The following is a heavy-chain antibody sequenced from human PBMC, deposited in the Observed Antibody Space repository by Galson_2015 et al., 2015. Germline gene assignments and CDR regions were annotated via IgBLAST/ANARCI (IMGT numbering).Heavy chain of an antibody. D-gene: IGHD3-10*01. CDR3: ARDPSGLWFGESPADYFDY. Sequence: SVKVSCKASGYTFTGYYMHWVRQAPGQGLEWMGWINPNSGGTNYAQKFQGWVTMTRDTSISTAYMELSRLRSDDTAVYYCARDPSGLWFGESPADYFDYWGQGTLVTVSS. J-gene: IGHJ4*02. V-gene: IGHV1-2*04. CDR2: INPNSGGT. CDR1: GYTFTGYY.